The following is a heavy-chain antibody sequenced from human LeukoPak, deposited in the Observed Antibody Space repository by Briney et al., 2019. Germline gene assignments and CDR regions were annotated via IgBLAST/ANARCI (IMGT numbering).Heavy chain of an antibody. CDR3: AKDRRGANGFDY. J-gene: IGHJ4*02. CDR1: GFTFSSYG. V-gene: IGHV3-30*19. D-gene: IGHD1-26*01. Sequence: GGSLRLSCAASGFTFSSYGMHWVRQAPGKGLEWVAVISYDGSNKYYADSVKGRFTISRDNSKNTLYLQMNSLRAEDTAVYYCAKDRRGANGFDYWGQGTLVTVSS. CDR2: ISYDGSNK.